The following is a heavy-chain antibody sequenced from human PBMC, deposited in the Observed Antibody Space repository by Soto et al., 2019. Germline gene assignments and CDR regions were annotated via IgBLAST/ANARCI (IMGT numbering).Heavy chain of an antibody. CDR2: IKEDGSVK. V-gene: IGHV3-7*04. D-gene: IGHD5-18*01. CDR3: VGDRDTYGYGFFDY. CDR1: GFAFSSFW. Sequence: EVHLVESGAGLVQPGGSLRLSCAAAGFAFSSFWMSLVRQAPGKGLVWVASIKEDGSVKHYMDSLKGRFTISRDNAKNTLYLQMNSLRAEDTAVYYCVGDRDTYGYGFFDYWGQGTLVPVSS. J-gene: IGHJ4*02.